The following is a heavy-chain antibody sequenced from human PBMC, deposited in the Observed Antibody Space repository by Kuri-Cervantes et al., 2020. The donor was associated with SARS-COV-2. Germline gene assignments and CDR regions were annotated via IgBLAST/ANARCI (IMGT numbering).Heavy chain of an antibody. CDR3: ARGVVPYRLSYYYYLDV. CDR1: GGSISSYY. Sequence: SETLSLTCTVSGGSISSYYWSWTPQPPGKGLEWIGYINYSGSTNYNPSLKSRVTISVDTSKNQFSLKLSSVTAADTAVYYCARGVVPYRLSYYYYLDVWGKGTPVTVSS. CDR2: INYSGST. D-gene: IGHD2-15*01. J-gene: IGHJ6*03. V-gene: IGHV4-59*12.